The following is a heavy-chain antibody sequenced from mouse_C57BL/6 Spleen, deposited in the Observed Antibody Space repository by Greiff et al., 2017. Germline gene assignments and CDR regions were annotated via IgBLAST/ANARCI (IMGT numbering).Heavy chain of an antibody. CDR3: AREMDYYGSSYPDY. V-gene: IGHV1-52*01. CDR1: GYTFTSYW. J-gene: IGHJ2*01. Sequence: VQLQPSGAELVRPGSSVKLSCKASGYTFTSYWMHWVKQRPIQGLEWIGNIDPSDSETHYNQKFKDKATLTVDKSSSTAYMQLSSLTSEDSAVYYCAREMDYYGSSYPDYWGQGTTLTVSS. CDR2: IDPSDSET. D-gene: IGHD1-1*01.